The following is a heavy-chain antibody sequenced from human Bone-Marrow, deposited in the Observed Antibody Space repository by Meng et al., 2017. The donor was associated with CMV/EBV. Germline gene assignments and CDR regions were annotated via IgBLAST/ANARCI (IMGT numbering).Heavy chain of an antibody. J-gene: IGHJ4*02. CDR3: AREVKGDTNYVGFDY. Sequence: SGGSFSRFTISWVRPAPGQGLEWMGRVIPILGISNRAQKFQGRVTITADKSTSTAYMELSSLRSDDTAVYYCAREVKGDTNYVGFDYWGQGTLVTVSS. D-gene: IGHD3-16*01. CDR2: VIPILGIS. V-gene: IGHV1-69*04. CDR1: GGSFSRFT.